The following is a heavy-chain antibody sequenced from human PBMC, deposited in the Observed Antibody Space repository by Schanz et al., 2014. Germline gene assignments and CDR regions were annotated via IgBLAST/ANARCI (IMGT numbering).Heavy chain of an antibody. CDR1: GFTLSNAW. J-gene: IGHJ4*02. Sequence: EVHLVESGGGLVKPGGSLRLSCAASGFTLSNAWMSWVRQAPGKGVEWVGRIKSKTDGGTTDFAAPVKGRFSISRDDSSPPLYLQMNSLKTTPTSVYYCTSAVRATFGYFAYWGQGTLLVTVSS. CDR3: TSAVRATFGYFAY. V-gene: IGHV3-15*01. CDR2: IKSKTDGGTT. D-gene: IGHD2-15*01.